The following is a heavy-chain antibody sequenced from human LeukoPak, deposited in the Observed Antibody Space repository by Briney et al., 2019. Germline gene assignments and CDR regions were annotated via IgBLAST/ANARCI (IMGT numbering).Heavy chain of an antibody. Sequence: SLRLSCAASGFSFDDYAMHWIRQVPGKGLECVSGISWNSGTTVYADSVKGLFTISRDNAKNSLYLQMNSLSTDDTALYYCATRTRGLNFQHWGQGTLVTVSS. V-gene: IGHV3-9*01. CDR3: ATRTRGLNFQH. J-gene: IGHJ1*01. CDR2: ISWNSGTT. CDR1: GFSFDDYA. D-gene: IGHD1-14*01.